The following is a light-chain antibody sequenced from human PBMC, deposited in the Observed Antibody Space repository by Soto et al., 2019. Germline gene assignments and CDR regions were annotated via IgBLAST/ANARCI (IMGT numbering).Light chain of an antibody. Sequence: DIQMTQSPSTLSASVGDRVTITCRASQSISTWLAWYQQKPGTAPKLLIYRASNLESGVPSRFSGSGSGTEFTLTISSLQPDDFATYYCQQYTTYSGTFGPGTKVDSK. CDR3: QQYTTYSGT. J-gene: IGKJ3*01. CDR2: RAS. CDR1: QSISTW. V-gene: IGKV1-5*03.